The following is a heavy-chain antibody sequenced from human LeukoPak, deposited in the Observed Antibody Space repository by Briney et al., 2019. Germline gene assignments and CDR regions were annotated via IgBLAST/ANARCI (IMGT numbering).Heavy chain of an antibody. V-gene: IGHV3-11*01. CDR1: GFTFSDYY. D-gene: IGHD6-6*01. Sequence: PGGSLRLSCAASGFTFSDYYMSWIRQAPGKGLEWVSYISSSGSTIYYADSVKGRFTISRDNAKNSLYLQMNSLRAEDTAVYYCARDRLWYSSSPAMDVWGKGTRSPSPQ. CDR3: ARDRLWYSSSPAMDV. CDR2: ISSSGSTI. J-gene: IGHJ6*04.